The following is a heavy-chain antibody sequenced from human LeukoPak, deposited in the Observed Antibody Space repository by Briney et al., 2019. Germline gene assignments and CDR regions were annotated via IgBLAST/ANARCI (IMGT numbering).Heavy chain of an antibody. V-gene: IGHV4-61*02. CDR2: IYTSGST. J-gene: IGHJ4*02. CDR3: ARAKWSGNHIDY. Sequence: SETLSLTCTVSGGSISSGSYYWSWLRQPAGTGLEWIGRIYTSGSTNYNPSLKSRVTISVDTSKNQFSLKLSSVTAADTAVYYCARAKWSGNHIDYWGQGTLVTVSS. D-gene: IGHD3-3*01. CDR1: GGSISSGSYY.